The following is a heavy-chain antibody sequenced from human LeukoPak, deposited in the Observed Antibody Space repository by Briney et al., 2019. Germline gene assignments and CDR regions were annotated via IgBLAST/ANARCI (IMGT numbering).Heavy chain of an antibody. D-gene: IGHD3-22*01. Sequence: PGGSLRLSCAASEFIFSSYTMHWVRQVPGKGLDWVAIISYDGGNEYYADSVKGRFTISRDNSKNTLYLQMNSLRPEDTAVYYCAREYSSGYYRTFDYWGQGTLVTVSS. CDR1: EFIFSSYT. V-gene: IGHV3-30-3*01. CDR3: AREYSSGYYRTFDY. CDR2: ISYDGGNE. J-gene: IGHJ4*02.